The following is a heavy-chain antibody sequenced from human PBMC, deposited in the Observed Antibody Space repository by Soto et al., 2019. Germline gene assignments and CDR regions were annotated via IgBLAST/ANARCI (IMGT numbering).Heavy chain of an antibody. V-gene: IGHV3-21*01. CDR3: ARDLRYCSGGSCYSAPSQYYYGMDV. CDR1: GFTFSSYS. J-gene: IGHJ6*02. D-gene: IGHD2-15*01. CDR2: ISSSSSFI. Sequence: VGSLRLSCAASGFTFSSYSMNWARQAPGKGLEWVSSISSSSSFIYYADSVKGRFTISRDNAKNSLYLQMNSLRAEETAVYYCARDLRYCSGGSCYSAPSQYYYGMDVWGQGTTVTVSS.